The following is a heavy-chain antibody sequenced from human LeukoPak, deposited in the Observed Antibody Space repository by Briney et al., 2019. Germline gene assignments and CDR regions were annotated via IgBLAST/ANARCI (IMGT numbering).Heavy chain of an antibody. CDR2: IYYSGST. D-gene: IGHD6-13*01. J-gene: IGHJ4*02. V-gene: IGHV4-61*07. CDR3: ARLGLSSSWYFDY. Sequence: IGYIYYSGSTNYNPSLKSRVTISVDTSKNQFSLKLSSVTAADTAVYYCARLGLSSSWYFDYWGQGTLVTVSS.